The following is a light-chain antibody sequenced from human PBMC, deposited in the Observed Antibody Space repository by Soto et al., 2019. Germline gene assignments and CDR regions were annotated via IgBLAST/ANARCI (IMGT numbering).Light chain of an antibody. J-gene: IGKJ2*01. Sequence: EVVMTQSPATLSVSPGDKVSLSCRANQTISNTLAWYQQKPGQAPRLLIYAASTRATGVSARFSGSGSGTEFTLTISSLQSEDFTVYYCHQYDDGPYTFGQGTKVDIK. V-gene: IGKV3-15*01. CDR1: QTISNT. CDR2: AAS. CDR3: HQYDDGPYT.